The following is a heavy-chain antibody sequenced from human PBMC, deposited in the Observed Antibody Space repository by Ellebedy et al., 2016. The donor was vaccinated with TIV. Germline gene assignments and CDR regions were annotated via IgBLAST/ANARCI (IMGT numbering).Heavy chain of an antibody. CDR1: GYSFTSYR. V-gene: IGHV5-10-1*01. J-gene: IGHJ4*02. Sequence: GASLKISCKGSGYSFTSYRISWVRQMPEKGLEGMGKIDPSDSYTNYSPSFQGHVTISADKSISTAYLHWNSLKASDTASYYCARRNYWGQGTLVTASS. CDR2: IDPSDSYT. CDR3: ARRNY.